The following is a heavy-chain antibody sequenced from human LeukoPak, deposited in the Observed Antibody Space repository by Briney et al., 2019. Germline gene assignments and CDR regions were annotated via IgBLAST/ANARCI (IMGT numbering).Heavy chain of an antibody. D-gene: IGHD3-10*01. CDR2: IYTSGST. CDR3: ASYGSGSYLAY. J-gene: IGHJ4*02. CDR1: GGSISSYY. Sequence: SETLSLTCTVSGGSISSYYWSWIRQPAGKGLGWIGRIYTSGSTNYNPSLKSRVTMSVDTSKNQFSLKLSSVTAADTAVYYCASYGSGSYLAYWGQGTLVTVSS. V-gene: IGHV4-4*07.